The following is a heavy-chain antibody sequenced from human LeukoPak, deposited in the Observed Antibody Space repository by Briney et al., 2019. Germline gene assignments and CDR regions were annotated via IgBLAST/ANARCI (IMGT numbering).Heavy chain of an antibody. J-gene: IGHJ4*02. V-gene: IGHV4-39*01. CDR1: GGSISSSSAY. D-gene: IGHD5-18*01. CDR2: IYYSKNT. CDR3: VSPRGFSYGYFDY. Sequence: PSETLALTCTVSGGSISSSSAYWGWIRQPPGKGLEWIGSIYYSKNTYYNPSLKSRVTISADTSKNQFSLTLGSVSATDTAVYYCVSPRGFSYGYFDYWGQGTLVTVSS.